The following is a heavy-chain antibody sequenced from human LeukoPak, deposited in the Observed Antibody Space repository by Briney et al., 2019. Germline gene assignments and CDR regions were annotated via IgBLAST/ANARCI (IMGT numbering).Heavy chain of an antibody. V-gene: IGHV5-51*01. D-gene: IGHD5-24*01. J-gene: IGHJ4*02. CDR3: ATHPGGLQSGFDN. CDR2: IHPGDSDT. CDR1: GYTFASYW. Sequence: GESLQICCKGSGYTFASYWIGWVRQMPGKGLEYMGIIHPGDSDTRYSPSFQDQVTISVDRSSSTAYLQWSRLKASDTAMYYCATHPGGLQSGFDNWGQGTLVTVSS.